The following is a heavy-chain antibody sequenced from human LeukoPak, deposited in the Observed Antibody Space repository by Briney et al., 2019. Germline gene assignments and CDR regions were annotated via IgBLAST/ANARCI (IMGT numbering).Heavy chain of an antibody. CDR1: GFTFSSYG. D-gene: IGHD6-19*01. J-gene: IGHJ6*02. V-gene: IGHV3-33*01. CDR3: ARDEGSGGWFRDYYYGMDV. Sequence: GRSLRLSCAASGFTFSSYGMHWVRQAPGKGLEWVAVIWYDGSNKYYADSVKGRFTISRDNSKNTLYLQMNSLRAEDTAVYYCARDEGSGGWFRDYYYGMDVWGQGTTVTVSS. CDR2: IWYDGSNK.